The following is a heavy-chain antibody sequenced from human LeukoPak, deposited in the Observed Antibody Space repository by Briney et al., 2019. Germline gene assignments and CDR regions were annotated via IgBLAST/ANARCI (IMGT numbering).Heavy chain of an antibody. Sequence: ASVKVSCKASGYTFTGYYIHWVRQAPGQGLEWMGWINPNSGGTNYAQKFQGRVTMTRDTSISTAYMELSRLRSDDTAVYYCATIAGYCSGGSCFGKPEYFDYWGQGTLVTVSS. J-gene: IGHJ4*02. D-gene: IGHD2-15*01. V-gene: IGHV1-2*02. CDR2: INPNSGGT. CDR3: ATIAGYCSGGSCFGKPEYFDY. CDR1: GYTFTGYY.